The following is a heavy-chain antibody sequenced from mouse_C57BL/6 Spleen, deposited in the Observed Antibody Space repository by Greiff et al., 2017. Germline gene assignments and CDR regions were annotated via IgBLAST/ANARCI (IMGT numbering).Heavy chain of an antibody. D-gene: IGHD4-1*01. J-gene: IGHJ4*01. Sequence: VQLKESGGGLVKPGGSLKLSCAASGFTFSSYAMSWVRQTPEKRLEWVATISDGGSYTYYPDNVKGRFTIYRDNAKNNLYLQMSHLKSEDTAMYYCARERTGTVFYAMDYWGQGTSVTVSS. CDR3: ARERTGTVFYAMDY. V-gene: IGHV5-4*01. CDR2: ISDGGSYT. CDR1: GFTFSSYA.